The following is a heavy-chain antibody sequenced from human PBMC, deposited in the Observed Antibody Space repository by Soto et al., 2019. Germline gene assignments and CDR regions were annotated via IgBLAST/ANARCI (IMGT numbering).Heavy chain of an antibody. CDR2: IYYSGST. CDR3: ARYGDIAPSSWFDP. D-gene: IGHD2-15*01. CDR1: GGSISSSSYY. Sequence: SETLSLTCTVSGGSISSSSYYWGWIRQPPGKGLEWIGSIYYSGSTYYNPSLKSRVTISVDTSKNQFSLKLSSVTAADTAVYYCARYGDIAPSSWFDPWGQGTLVTVPS. V-gene: IGHV4-39*01. J-gene: IGHJ5*02.